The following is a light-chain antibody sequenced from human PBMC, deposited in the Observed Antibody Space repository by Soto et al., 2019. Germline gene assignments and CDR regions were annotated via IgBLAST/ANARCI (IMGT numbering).Light chain of an antibody. CDR3: SSYTSSSTLSV. CDR1: SSDVGGYNY. CDR2: EVS. J-gene: IGLJ1*01. Sequence: QSALAPPASVSGSPGQSITISCTGTSSDVGGYNYVSWYQQHPGKAPKLMIYEVSNRPSGVSNRFSGSKSGNTASLTISGLQAEDEADYYCSSYTSSSTLSVFGFGTKVTVL. V-gene: IGLV2-14*01.